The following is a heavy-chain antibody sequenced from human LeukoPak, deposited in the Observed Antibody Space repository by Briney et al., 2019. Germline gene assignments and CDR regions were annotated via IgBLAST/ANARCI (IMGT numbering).Heavy chain of an antibody. D-gene: IGHD3-10*01. CDR3: ARGPRITLVRGGQWYFYMDV. V-gene: IGHV1-46*01. Sequence: GASVKVSCKASGYTFTSYGISWVRQAPGQGLEWMGIINPSGGSTNYAQKFQGRVIMTRDTSTSTVYMELSSLRSDDTAVYYCARGPRITLVRGGQWYFYMDVWGKGTTVTVPS. J-gene: IGHJ6*03. CDR2: INPSGGST. CDR1: GYTFTSYG.